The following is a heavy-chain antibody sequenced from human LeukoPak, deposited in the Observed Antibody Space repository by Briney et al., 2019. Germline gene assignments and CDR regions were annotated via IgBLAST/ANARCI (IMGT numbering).Heavy chain of an antibody. CDR2: IIPIFGTA. D-gene: IGHD1-26*01. V-gene: IGHV1-69*13. Sequence: SVKVSCKASGGTLSSYAISWVRQAPGQGLEWMGGIIPIFGTANYAQKFQGRVTITADESTSTAYMELSSLRSEDTAVYYCASDSGSYPGGAFDIWGQGTMVTVSS. CDR1: GGTLSSYA. CDR3: ASDSGSYPGGAFDI. J-gene: IGHJ3*02.